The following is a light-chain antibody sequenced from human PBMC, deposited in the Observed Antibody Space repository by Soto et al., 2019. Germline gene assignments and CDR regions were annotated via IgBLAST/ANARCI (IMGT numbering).Light chain of an antibody. CDR3: QQYNSYPWT. Sequence: DIQMTQSPSSLAASVGDSVTLTCRASQSISSWLAWYQQKPGKAPKLLIYKASSLESGVPSRFSDSGSGTEFTLTISSLQPDDFATYYCQQYNSYPWTFGQGTKVDIK. CDR1: QSISSW. V-gene: IGKV1-5*03. CDR2: KAS. J-gene: IGKJ1*01.